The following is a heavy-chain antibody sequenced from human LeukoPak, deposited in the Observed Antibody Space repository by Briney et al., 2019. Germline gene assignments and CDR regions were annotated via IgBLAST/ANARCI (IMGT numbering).Heavy chain of an antibody. CDR2: IWYDGSNK. Sequence: GGSLRLSCAASGFTFSSYGMHWVRQAPGKGLEWVAVIWYDGSNKYYADSVKGRFTISRDNSKNTLYLQMNSLRAEDTAVYYCAKVPPTYYYDSSGLSRAIWFDPWGQGTLVTVSS. V-gene: IGHV3-33*06. CDR3: AKVPPTYYYDSSGLSRAIWFDP. D-gene: IGHD3-22*01. CDR1: GFTFSSYG. J-gene: IGHJ5*02.